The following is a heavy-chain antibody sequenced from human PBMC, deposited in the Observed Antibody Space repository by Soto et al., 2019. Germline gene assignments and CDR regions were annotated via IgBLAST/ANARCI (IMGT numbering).Heavy chain of an antibody. CDR3: ARDPGALVTSLYYYGMDV. J-gene: IGHJ6*02. D-gene: IGHD3-9*01. V-gene: IGHV3-30-3*01. CDR2: ISYDGSNK. CDR1: GFTFSSYA. Sequence: QVQLVESGGGVVQPGRSLRLSCAASGFTFSSYAMHWVRQAPGKGLEWVAVISYDGSNKYYADSVKGRFPISRDNSKNTLYLQMNSLRAEDTAVYYCARDPGALVTSLYYYGMDVWGQGTTVTVSS.